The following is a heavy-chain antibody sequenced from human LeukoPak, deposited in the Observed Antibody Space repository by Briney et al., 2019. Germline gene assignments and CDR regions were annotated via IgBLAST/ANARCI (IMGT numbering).Heavy chain of an antibody. V-gene: IGHV3-30-3*01. CDR1: GFTFSSYA. D-gene: IGHD6-6*01. J-gene: IGHJ6*02. CDR2: MSYDGSNK. CDR3: ARAGLYSSSPENYYYYGMNV. Sequence: GGSLRLSCAASGFTFSSYAMHWVRRAPGKGLEWVAVMSYDGSNKYYADSVKGRFTISRDNSKNTLYLQMNSLRAEDTAVYYCARAGLYSSSPENYYYYGMNVWGQGTTVTVSS.